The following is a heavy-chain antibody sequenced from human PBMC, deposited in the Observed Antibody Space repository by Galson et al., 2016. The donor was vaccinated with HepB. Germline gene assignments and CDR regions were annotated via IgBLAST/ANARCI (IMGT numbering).Heavy chain of an antibody. V-gene: IGHV3-30*18. CDR2: ISYDGSAE. J-gene: IGHJ4*02. CDR3: AKDLWINKWTNYFDY. CDR1: GFTLTNYG. D-gene: IGHD2-21*01. Sequence: SLRLSCAASGFTLTNYGMHWVRQAPGKGMEWVAMISYDGSAEYYADSVKGRFTISRDNSENTMYLQMSSLRTEDTAVYYCAKDLWINKWTNYFDYWGQGTLVTFSS.